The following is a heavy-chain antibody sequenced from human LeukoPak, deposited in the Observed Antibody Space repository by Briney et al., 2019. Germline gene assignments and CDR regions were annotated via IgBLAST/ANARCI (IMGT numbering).Heavy chain of an antibody. CDR1: GYTFTGYY. CDR2: INPNSGGT. CDR3: ARDNYGSGEANWFDP. Sequence: ASVKVSCKASGYTFTGYYMHWVRQAPGQGLEWMRWINPNSGGTNYAQKFQGWVTMTRDTSISTAYMELSRLRSDDTAVYYCARDNYGSGEANWFDPWGQGTLVTVSS. V-gene: IGHV1-2*04. D-gene: IGHD3-10*01. J-gene: IGHJ5*02.